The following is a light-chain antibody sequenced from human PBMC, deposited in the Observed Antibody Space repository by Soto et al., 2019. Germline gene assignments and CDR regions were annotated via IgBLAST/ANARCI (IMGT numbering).Light chain of an antibody. J-gene: IGKJ2*01. Sequence: DIPMTQSPSSLSASVGDRVTITCRASQSISNWLAWYQQKPGKAPKLLIHKASSLESGVPSRFSGSGSGTEFTLTISSLQPDEFATYYCQQYGNYSPYTFGQGTKLEIK. V-gene: IGKV1-5*03. CDR3: QQYGNYSPYT. CDR2: KAS. CDR1: QSISNW.